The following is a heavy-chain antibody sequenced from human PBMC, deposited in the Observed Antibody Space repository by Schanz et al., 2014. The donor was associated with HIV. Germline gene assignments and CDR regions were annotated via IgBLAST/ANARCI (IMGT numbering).Heavy chain of an antibody. D-gene: IGHD6-13*01. CDR3: ARARLGSSWYVTGFGSIDY. V-gene: IGHV1-69*01. Sequence: QVQLVQSGAEVKKPGSSVKVSCNASGGTLSSYAISWVRQAPGQGLEWMGGIIPIFGTTNYAQRFQGRLTITADESTSTAYMELSSLRSEDTAVYYCARARLGSSWYVTGFGSIDYWGQGTLVTVSS. J-gene: IGHJ4*02. CDR2: IIPIFGTT. CDR1: GGTLSSYA.